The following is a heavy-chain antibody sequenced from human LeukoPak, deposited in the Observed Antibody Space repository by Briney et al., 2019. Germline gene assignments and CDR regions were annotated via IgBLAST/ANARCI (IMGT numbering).Heavy chain of an antibody. V-gene: IGHV3-21*01. Sequence: PGGSLRLSCLGSGFSFNSYTMNWVREAPGKGLEWVSTISPVSTYTWYAESVKGRFTISRDNPKNSLYLQMNSLRAEDTAVYCCVRDVSRRMGMDVWGQGATVIVSS. CDR1: GFSFNSYT. CDR3: VRDVSRRMGMDV. J-gene: IGHJ6*02. CDR2: ISPVSTYT. D-gene: IGHD2-8*01.